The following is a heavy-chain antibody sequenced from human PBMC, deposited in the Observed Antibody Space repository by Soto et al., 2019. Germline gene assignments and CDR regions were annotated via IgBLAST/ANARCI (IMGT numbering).Heavy chain of an antibody. Sequence: CGCMRISCAACGLRFSSSAMSWVRKAPGKGLEWVSTISGSGGSTYYADSVKGRFTISRDNSKNTLYLQMNSLRAEDTAVYYCAGSRGCSSTSCYFWFDPWGQGALVTVSS. CDR2: ISGSGGST. V-gene: IGHV3-23*01. J-gene: IGHJ5*02. CDR1: GLRFSSSA. D-gene: IGHD2-2*01. CDR3: AGSRGCSSTSCYFWFDP.